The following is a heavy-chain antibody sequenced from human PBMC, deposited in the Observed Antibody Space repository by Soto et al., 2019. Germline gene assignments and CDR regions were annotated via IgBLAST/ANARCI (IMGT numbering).Heavy chain of an antibody. V-gene: IGHV3-23*01. D-gene: IGHD3-22*01. CDR1: GFTFRNQD. Sequence: EVQLLESGGGLVQPGGSLRLTCVGSGFTFRNQDMRWVRQAPGKGLEWVSGISGRGGVTYYADSVKGRFTISRDNSKNTLSLQVNNLRANDTAVYYCAKDRQFRSYYESAGHYNDWGQGTLVNVSS. J-gene: IGHJ4*02. CDR2: ISGRGGVT. CDR3: AKDRQFRSYYESAGHYND.